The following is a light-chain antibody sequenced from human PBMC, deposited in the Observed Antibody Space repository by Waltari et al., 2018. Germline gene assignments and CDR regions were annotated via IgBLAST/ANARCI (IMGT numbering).Light chain of an antibody. CDR1: QDISNY. J-gene: IGKJ2*01. Sequence: DIQMTQSPSSLSASVGDRVNIPCQATQDISNYLNWHQQKPGKAPKLLIQDASNLETGVPSRFSGSGSGTDFTFTISSLQPEDVATYFCQQYENLPYTFGQGTKLEIK. CDR3: QQYENLPYT. V-gene: IGKV1-33*01. CDR2: DAS.